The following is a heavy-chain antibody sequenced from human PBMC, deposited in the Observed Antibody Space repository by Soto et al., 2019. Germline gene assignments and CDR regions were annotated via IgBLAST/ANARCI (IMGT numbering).Heavy chain of an antibody. V-gene: IGHV3-11*05. CDR1: GFTFSDYY. J-gene: IGHJ2*01. CDR2: ISSSSSYT. Sequence: QVQLVESGGGLVKPGGSLRLSCAASGFTFSDYYMTWIRQAPGKGLEWVSYISSSSSYTNYADSVKGRFTLSRDNAKNSLYLQMNNLRAEDTAVYYCAREQVTTLDLWGRGTLVTVSS. CDR3: AREQVTTLDL. D-gene: IGHD3-22*01.